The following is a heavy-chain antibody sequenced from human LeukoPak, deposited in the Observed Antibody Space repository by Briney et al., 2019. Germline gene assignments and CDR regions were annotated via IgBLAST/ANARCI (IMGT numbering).Heavy chain of an antibody. CDR2: IYYSGST. Sequence: PSETLSLTCTVSGGSISSSSYYWGWIRQPPGKGLEWIGSIYYSGSTYYNPSLKSRVTISVDTSKNQFSLKLSSVTAADTAVYYCARYCGGDCYANDAFDIWGQGTMVPVSS. V-gene: IGHV4-39*07. CDR1: GGSISSSSYY. CDR3: ARYCGGDCYANDAFDI. D-gene: IGHD2-21*01. J-gene: IGHJ3*02.